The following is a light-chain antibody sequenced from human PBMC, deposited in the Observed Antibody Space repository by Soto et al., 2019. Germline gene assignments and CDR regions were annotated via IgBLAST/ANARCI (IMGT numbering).Light chain of an antibody. CDR3: QQYNNWPRT. V-gene: IGKV3-15*01. CDR1: QSVSSN. Sequence: EXVITQSPAPPSVSPGEKATPSLRARQSVSSNLAWYQQKPGQAPRLLIYGASTRATGIPARFSGSGSGTEFTLTISSLQSEDFAVYYCQQYNNWPRTFGQGTKVDIK. J-gene: IGKJ1*01. CDR2: GAS.